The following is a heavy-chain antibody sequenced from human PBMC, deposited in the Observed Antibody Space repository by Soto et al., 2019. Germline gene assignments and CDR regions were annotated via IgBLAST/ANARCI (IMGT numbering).Heavy chain of an antibody. CDR3: GRAGYPVSRRWWFDP. Sequence: PSETLSLTCTVSGGSISSYYWSWIRQPPGKGLEWIGYIYYSGSTNYNPSLKSRVTISVDPSKNQFSLKLSSVTAADTAVYYCGRAGYPVSRRWWFDPWGQGTLVTVSS. V-gene: IGHV4-59*01. J-gene: IGHJ5*02. CDR1: GGSISSYY. D-gene: IGHD3-9*01. CDR2: IYYSGST.